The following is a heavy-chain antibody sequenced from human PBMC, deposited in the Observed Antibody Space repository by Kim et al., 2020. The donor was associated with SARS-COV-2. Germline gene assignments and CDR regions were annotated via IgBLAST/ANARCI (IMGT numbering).Heavy chain of an antibody. CDR1: GFTFSSYG. D-gene: IGHD6-13*01. CDR3: AKSIVSSSSWYPFDY. J-gene: IGHJ4*02. Sequence: GGSLRLSCAASGFTFSSYGMHWVRQAPGKGLEWVAVISYDGSNKYYADSVKGRFTISRDNSKNTLYLQMNSLRAEDTAVYYCAKSIVSSSSWYPFDYWGQGTLVTVSS. CDR2: ISYDGSNK. V-gene: IGHV3-30*18.